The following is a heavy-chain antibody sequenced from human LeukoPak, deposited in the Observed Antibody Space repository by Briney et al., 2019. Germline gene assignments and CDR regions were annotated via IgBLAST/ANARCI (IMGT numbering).Heavy chain of an antibody. CDR2: ISSRSSFI. J-gene: IGHJ3*02. D-gene: IGHD3-10*02. CDR1: GFTFSTYT. CDR3: ARAGVRAFDI. Sequence: PGRSLRLSCAASGFTFSTYTMNWVRQTPGKGLEWVSSISSRSSFIYYADSLKGRSTISRDNAKNSLYLQVNSLRAEDTAVYYCARAGVRAFDIWGQGTMVTVSS. V-gene: IGHV3-21*01.